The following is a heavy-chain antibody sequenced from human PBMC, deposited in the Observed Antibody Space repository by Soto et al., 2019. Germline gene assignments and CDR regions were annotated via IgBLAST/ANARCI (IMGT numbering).Heavy chain of an antibody. CDR2: INHSGST. J-gene: IGHJ3*02. CDR3: ARGRKYGDNDAFDI. Sequence: QVQLQQWGAGLLKPSETLSLTCAVYGGSFSGYYWSWIRQPPGKGLEWIGEINHSGSTNYNPSLKSRVTISVDTSKNQFSLKLSSVTAADTAVYYCARGRKYGDNDAFDIWGQGTMVTVSP. D-gene: IGHD4-17*01. V-gene: IGHV4-34*01. CDR1: GGSFSGYY.